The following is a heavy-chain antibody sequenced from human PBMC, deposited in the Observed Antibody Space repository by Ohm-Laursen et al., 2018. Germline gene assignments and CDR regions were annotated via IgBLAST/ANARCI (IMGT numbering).Heavy chain of an antibody. Sequence: TLSLTCTVSAGSINSYWFNWIRQSAGKGLEWIGRIYSSGSRHYNPSLSSRVTLSLDTSRSQISLTLTSVTAADTAVYYCAIGLPRDYYDSSGYYIWGQGTLVTVSS. D-gene: IGHD3-22*01. CDR3: AIGLPRDYYDSSGYYI. CDR2: IYSSGSR. CDR1: AGSINSYW. V-gene: IGHV4-4*07. J-gene: IGHJ4*02.